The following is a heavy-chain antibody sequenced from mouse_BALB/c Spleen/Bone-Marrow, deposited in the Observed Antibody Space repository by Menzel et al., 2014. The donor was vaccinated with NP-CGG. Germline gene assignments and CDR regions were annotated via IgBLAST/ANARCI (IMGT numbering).Heavy chain of an antibody. V-gene: IGHV5-6-3*01. CDR3: ARVYYYGSRGDWFAY. J-gene: IGHJ3*01. Sequence: EVKLMESGGGLVQPGRSLKLSCAASGFTFSSYGMSWVRQTPDKRLELVATINSNGGSTYYPDSLKGRFTISRDNAKNTLYLQMSSLKSEDTAMYYCARVYYYGSRGDWFAYWGQGTLVIVSA. CDR2: INSNGGST. D-gene: IGHD1-1*01. CDR1: GFTFSSYG.